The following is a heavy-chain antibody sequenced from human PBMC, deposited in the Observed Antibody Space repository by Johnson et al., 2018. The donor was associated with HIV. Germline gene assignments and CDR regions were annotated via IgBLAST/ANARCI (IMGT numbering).Heavy chain of an antibody. CDR1: GFTFDDYA. Sequence: VQLVESGGGLVQPGRSLRLSCAASGFTFDDYAMHWVRQAPGKGLEWVSGISWNSGSIGYADSVQGRFTISRDNAKNSLYLQMNSLRAEDTALYYCAKDMAQTSYYDAFDIWGQGTMVTVST. V-gene: IGHV3-9*01. CDR3: AKDMAQTSYYDAFDI. J-gene: IGHJ3*02. D-gene: IGHD2-2*01. CDR2: ISWNSGSI.